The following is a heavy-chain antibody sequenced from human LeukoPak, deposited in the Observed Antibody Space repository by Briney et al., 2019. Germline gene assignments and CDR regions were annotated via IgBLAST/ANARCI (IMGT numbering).Heavy chain of an antibody. V-gene: IGHV4-39*01. CDR2: MYYSGST. J-gene: IGHJ4*02. Sequence: CIGSMYYSGSTYCNPSLKSRVTISVDTSKNQFSLKLSSVTAADTAVYYCARIVVVPAAIDYWGQGTLVTVSS. D-gene: IGHD2-2*01. CDR3: ARIVVVPAAIDY.